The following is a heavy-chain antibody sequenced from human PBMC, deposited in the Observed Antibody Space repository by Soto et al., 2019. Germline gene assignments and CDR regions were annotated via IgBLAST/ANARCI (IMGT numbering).Heavy chain of an antibody. V-gene: IGHV6-1*01. Sequence: SQTLSLTCAVSGDSVANNSAAWDWIRQSPSRGLEWLGRTYYRSKWYNDYALSVKSRITINPDTSKNQFSLQLKSVTPEDSDVYYCARASGYVDSWGQGTPVTVSS. J-gene: IGHJ4*02. CDR1: GDSVANNSAA. CDR3: ARASGYVDS. D-gene: IGHD2-2*01. CDR2: TYYRSKWYN.